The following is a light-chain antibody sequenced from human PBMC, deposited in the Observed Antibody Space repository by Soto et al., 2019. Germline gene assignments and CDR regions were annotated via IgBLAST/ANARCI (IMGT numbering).Light chain of an antibody. V-gene: IGLV2-23*01. CDR2: EGS. CDR3: CSYAGSSTFYV. CDR1: SSDVGSYNL. J-gene: IGLJ1*01. Sequence: QSALTQPASVSGSPGQSITISCTGTSSDVGSYNLVSWYQQHPGKAPKLMIYEGSKRPSGVSNRFSGSKSGNTASLTTSRLQAEDEADYYCCSYAGSSTFYVFGTGTKVTVL.